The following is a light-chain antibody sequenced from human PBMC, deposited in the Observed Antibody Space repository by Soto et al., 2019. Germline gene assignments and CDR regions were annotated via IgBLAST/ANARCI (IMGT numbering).Light chain of an antibody. J-gene: IGLJ3*02. CDR3: ASWDDSLKGVV. Sequence: QSVLTQPPSASGTPGQRVTISCSGINSNIGSHTVNWYQQLPGTAPKLLIYSNNQRPSGVPDRFSGSKSGTSASLAISGLQSEDEADYYCASWDDSLKGVVFGGGTKLTVL. V-gene: IGLV1-44*01. CDR2: SNN. CDR1: NSNIGSHT.